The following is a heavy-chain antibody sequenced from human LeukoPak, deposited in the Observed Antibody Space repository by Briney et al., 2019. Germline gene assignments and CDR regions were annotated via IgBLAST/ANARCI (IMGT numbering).Heavy chain of an antibody. CDR3: ARGGYYYDSSGYYYFDY. V-gene: IGHV4-34*01. J-gene: IGHJ4*02. CDR2: INHSGST. Sequence: SETLSLTCAVYGGSFSGYYWSWIRRPPGKGLEWIGEINHSGSTNYNPSLKSRVTISVDTSKNQFSLKLSSVTAADTAVYYCARGGYYYDSSGYYYFDYWGQGTLVTVSS. CDR1: GGSFSGYY. D-gene: IGHD3-22*01.